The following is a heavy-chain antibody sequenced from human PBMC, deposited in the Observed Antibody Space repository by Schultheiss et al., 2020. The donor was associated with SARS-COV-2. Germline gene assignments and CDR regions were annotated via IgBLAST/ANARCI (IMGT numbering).Heavy chain of an antibody. CDR1: GYTFTSYG. J-gene: IGHJ6*03. D-gene: IGHD3-3*01. Sequence: ASVKVSCKASGYTFTSYGISWVRQAPGQGLEWMGWISAYNGNTNYAQKFQGRVTITRDTSASTAYMELSSLRSEDTAVYYCATTPYDFWSGYYMDVWGKGTTVTVSS. CDR2: ISAYNGNT. CDR3: ATTPYDFWSGYYMDV. V-gene: IGHV1-18*01.